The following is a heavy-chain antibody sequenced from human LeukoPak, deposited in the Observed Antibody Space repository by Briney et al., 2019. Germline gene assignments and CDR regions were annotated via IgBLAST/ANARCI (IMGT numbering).Heavy chain of an antibody. CDR2: IYYSGGT. V-gene: IGHV4-59*01. CDR1: GGSISSYY. Sequence: SETLSLTCTVSGGSISSYYWSWIRQPPGKGLEWIGYIYYSGGTNYNPSLKSRVTISVDTSKNQFSLKLSSVTAADTAVYYCARGNIVGATNYYYYYMDVWGKGTTVTVSS. J-gene: IGHJ6*03. CDR3: ARGNIVGATNYYYYYMDV. D-gene: IGHD1-26*01.